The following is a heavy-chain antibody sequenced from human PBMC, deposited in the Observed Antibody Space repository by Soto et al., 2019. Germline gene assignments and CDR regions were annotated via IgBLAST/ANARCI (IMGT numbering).Heavy chain of an antibody. CDR3: VGEVASGY. CDR1: GVTLSNFG. CDR2: ISRDGSTM. J-gene: IGHJ4*02. D-gene: IGHD2-21*01. Sequence: QVQLVESGGGVVQPRRSLRLSCAASGVTLSNFGMHWVRQAPGKGLEWVAVISRDGSTMLYADSVKGRFTISRDSSRNTLYLQMNSLRAEDTAVYHCVGEVASGYWGQGTLVTVSS. V-gene: IGHV3-30*03.